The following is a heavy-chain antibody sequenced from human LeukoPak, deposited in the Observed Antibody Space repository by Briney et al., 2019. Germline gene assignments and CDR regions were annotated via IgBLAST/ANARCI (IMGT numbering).Heavy chain of an antibody. Sequence: PGGPLRLSCAASGFTFSSYWMHWVRQAPGKGLVWVSRINSDGSSTSYADSVKGRFTTSRDNAKNTLYLQMNSLRAEDTAVYYCANSYRQADADYDYWGQGTLVTVSS. CDR3: ANSYRQADADYDY. CDR2: INSDGSST. J-gene: IGHJ4*02. V-gene: IGHV3-74*01. D-gene: IGHD2-2*01. CDR1: GFTFSSYW.